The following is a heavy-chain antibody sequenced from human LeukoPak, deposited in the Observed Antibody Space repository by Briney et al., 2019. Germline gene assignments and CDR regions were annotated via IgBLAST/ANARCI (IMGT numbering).Heavy chain of an antibody. Sequence: SETLSLTCAVYGGSFSGDYWSWIRQPPGKGLEWIGEINHSGSTNYNPSLKSRVTISVDTSKNQFSLKLSSVTAADTAVYYCARLGEDTPLRFTFDIWGQGTMVTVSS. D-gene: IGHD3-3*01. J-gene: IGHJ3*02. V-gene: IGHV4-34*01. CDR1: GGSFSGDY. CDR2: INHSGST. CDR3: ARLGEDTPLRFTFDI.